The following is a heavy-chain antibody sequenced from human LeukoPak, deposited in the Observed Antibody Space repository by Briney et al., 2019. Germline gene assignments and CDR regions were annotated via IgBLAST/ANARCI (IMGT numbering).Heavy chain of an antibody. J-gene: IGHJ4*02. V-gene: IGHV4-34*01. Sequence: PSETLSLTCAVYGGSFSGYYWSWIRQPPGKGLEWIGEINHSGSTNYNPSLKSRVTISVDTSKNQFSLKLSSVTAADTAVYYCARGRRVMGANYFDYWGQGTLVTVSS. CDR3: ARGRRVMGANYFDY. CDR1: GGSFSGYY. D-gene: IGHD1-26*01. CDR2: INHSGST.